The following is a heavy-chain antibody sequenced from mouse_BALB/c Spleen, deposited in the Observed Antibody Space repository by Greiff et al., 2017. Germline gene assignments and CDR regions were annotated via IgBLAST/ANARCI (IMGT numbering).Heavy chain of an antibody. V-gene: IGHV5-6-5*01. CDR2: ISSGGST. J-gene: IGHJ2*01. D-gene: IGHD5-5*01. CDR1: GFTFSSYA. Sequence: EVQVVESGGGLVKPGGSLKLSCAASGFTFSSYAMSWVRQTPEKKLEWVASISSGGSTYYPDSVKGRFTISRDNARNILYLQMSSLRSEDTAMYYCARGGNYLLFDYWGQGTTLTVSS. CDR3: ARGGNYLLFDY.